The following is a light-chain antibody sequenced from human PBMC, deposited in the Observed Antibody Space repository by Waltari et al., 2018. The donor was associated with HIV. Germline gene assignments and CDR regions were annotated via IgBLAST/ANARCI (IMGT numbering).Light chain of an antibody. V-gene: IGLV2-14*01. CDR1: SSDVGAYNY. J-gene: IGLJ2*01. CDR2: EVS. CDR3: SSYTSSSTPVV. Sequence: QSALTQPASVSGSPGQSITISCTGTSSDVGAYNYVSWYQQPPGKAPKLMIYEVSNRPSGVSNRFSGSKSGNTASLTISGLQAEDEADYYCSSYTSSSTPVVFGGGTKLTVL.